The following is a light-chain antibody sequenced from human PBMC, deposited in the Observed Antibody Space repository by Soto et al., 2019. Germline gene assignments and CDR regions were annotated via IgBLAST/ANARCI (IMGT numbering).Light chain of an antibody. CDR2: DVS. Sequence: QSVLTQPASVSWSPGQSIAISCTGTSSDVGAFNYVSWYQQHPGKAPKFMIFDVSSRPSGVSDRFSGSKSGNTAPLTISGLQTEDEADYYCASYTTSRTYVFGTGTKVTVL. J-gene: IGLJ1*01. CDR3: ASYTTSRTYV. V-gene: IGLV2-14*03. CDR1: SSDVGAFNY.